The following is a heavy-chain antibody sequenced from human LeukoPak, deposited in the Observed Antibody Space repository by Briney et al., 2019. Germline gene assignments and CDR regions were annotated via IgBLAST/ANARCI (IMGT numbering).Heavy chain of an antibody. V-gene: IGHV1-69*04. CDR1: GGTFSSYA. J-gene: IGHJ6*02. CDR3: ARDQKGWPPYYGMDV. CDR2: IIPIFGIA. Sequence: ASVKVSCKASGGTFSSYAISWVRQAPGQGLEWMGRIIPIFGIANYAQKFQGRVTITADKSTSTAYMELSSLRSEDTAVYYCARDQKGWPPYYGMDVWGQGTTVTVSS. D-gene: IGHD2-15*01.